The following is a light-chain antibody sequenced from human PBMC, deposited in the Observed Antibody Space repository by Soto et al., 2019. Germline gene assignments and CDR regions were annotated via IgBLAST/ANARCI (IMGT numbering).Light chain of an antibody. CDR3: QQYTSDSWT. CDR2: KAS. J-gene: IGKJ1*01. CDR1: QSISSW. Sequence: DKQPTQTHYTLSATAGDRVKIPCRASQSISSWLAWYQQKPGKAPKLLIYKASSLESGVPSRFSGSGSGTEFTLTSSCLQPDDFSTYDCQQYTSDSWTFGQGTNV. V-gene: IGKV1-5*03.